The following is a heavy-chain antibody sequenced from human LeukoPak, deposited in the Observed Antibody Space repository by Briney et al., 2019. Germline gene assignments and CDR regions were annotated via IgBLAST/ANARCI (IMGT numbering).Heavy chain of an antibody. V-gene: IGHV4-39*01. CDR2: IHNSGST. J-gene: IGHJ4*02. Sequence: SETLSLTCTVSGGSISSSAYHWGWIRQPPGKGLEWIGSIHNSGSTYYNPSLKSRVTISVDKSKNQFSLKLSSVTAADTAVYYCTRHGVRGVITGIDYWGQGTLVTVSS. CDR1: GGSISSSAYH. CDR3: TRHGVRGVITGIDY. D-gene: IGHD3-10*01.